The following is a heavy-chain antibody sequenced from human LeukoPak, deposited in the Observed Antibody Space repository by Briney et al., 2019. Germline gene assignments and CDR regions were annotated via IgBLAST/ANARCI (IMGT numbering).Heavy chain of an antibody. D-gene: IGHD3-3*01. Sequence: GASVKVSCKASGGTFSSYTISWARQAPGQGLEWMGRIIPILGIANYAQKFQGRVTITADKSTSTAYMELSSLRSEDTAVYYCARDRFVDYDFWSGYYPPAEIDYWGQGTLVTVTS. CDR2: IIPILGIA. J-gene: IGHJ4*02. V-gene: IGHV1-69*04. CDR3: ARDRFVDYDFWSGYYPPAEIDY. CDR1: GGTFSSYT.